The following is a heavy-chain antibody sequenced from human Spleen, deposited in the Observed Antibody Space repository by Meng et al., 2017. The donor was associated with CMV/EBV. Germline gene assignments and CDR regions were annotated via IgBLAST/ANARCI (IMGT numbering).Heavy chain of an antibody. CDR2: FYYIGCT. CDR3: ASISSGWYFFDS. Sequence: SETLSLTCTVSGASISRSYWGWVWQPPGKGLEWIGCFYYIGCTSYNPSLKGRGTISVASSKSQFSLKLTSVTAADTAVYYCASISSGWYFFDSWGQGTLVTVSS. J-gene: IGHJ4*02. V-gene: IGHV4-59*01. D-gene: IGHD6-19*01. CDR1: GASISRSY.